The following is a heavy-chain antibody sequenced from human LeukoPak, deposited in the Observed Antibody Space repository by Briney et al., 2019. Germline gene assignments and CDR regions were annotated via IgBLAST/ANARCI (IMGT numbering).Heavy chain of an antibody. CDR2: ISLGGDST. CDR1: GFTFRSYA. J-gene: IGHJ4*02. D-gene: IGHD2-15*01. V-gene: IGHV3-23*01. CDR3: VRDHVYCRGGSCYGDY. Sequence: GGSLRLSCVASGFTFRSYAMSGVRQAPGKGGEGVSVISLGGDSTYSPASVKGRFTISRDNSKNPLYLQMSSLRAHDPAVYYCVRDHVYCRGGSCYGDYWGQGTLVTVSS.